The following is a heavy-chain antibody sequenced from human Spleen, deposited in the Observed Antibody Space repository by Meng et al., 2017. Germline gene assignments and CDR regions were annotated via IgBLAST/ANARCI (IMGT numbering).Heavy chain of an antibody. Sequence: LQLQESGPGLVKPSETLSLTCTVSGGSISSSSYYWGWIRQPPGKGLEWIGSIYYSGSTYYNPSLKSRVTISVDTSKNQFSLKLSSVTAADTAVYYCARDRITMVRGVIPLFNLFDYWGQGTLVTVSS. D-gene: IGHD3-10*01. CDR2: IYYSGST. J-gene: IGHJ4*02. CDR1: GGSISSSSYY. V-gene: IGHV4-39*07. CDR3: ARDRITMVRGVIPLFNLFDY.